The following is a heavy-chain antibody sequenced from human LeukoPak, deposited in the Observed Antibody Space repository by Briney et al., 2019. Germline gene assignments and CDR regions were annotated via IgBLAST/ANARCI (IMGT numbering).Heavy chain of an antibody. CDR3: ARGGWDDAYDYGDYDEVAFDI. V-gene: IGHV5-51*01. D-gene: IGHD4-17*01. CDR2: IYPGDSDT. CDR1: GYSFTSYW. J-gene: IGHJ3*02. Sequence: GESLKISCKGSGYSFTSYWIGWVRQMPGKGLEWMGIIYPGDSDTRYSPSFQGQVTISADKSISTAYLQWSSLKASDTAMYYCARGGWDDAYDYGDYDEVAFDIWGQGTMVTVSS.